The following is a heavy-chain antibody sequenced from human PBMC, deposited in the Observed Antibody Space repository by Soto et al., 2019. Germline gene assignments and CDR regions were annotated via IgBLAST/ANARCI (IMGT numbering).Heavy chain of an antibody. D-gene: IGHD3-10*01. Sequence: PSETLSLTCAVSGGSISSSSWWSWVRQPPGKGLEWIGEIYHSGSTNYNPSLKRRVTISVDKSKNQFSLKLSSVTAADTAVYYCARDQGLLWPQDYYYYGMDVWGQGTTVTVSS. CDR1: GGSISSSSW. CDR2: IYHSGST. J-gene: IGHJ6*02. V-gene: IGHV4-4*02. CDR3: ARDQGLLWPQDYYYYGMDV.